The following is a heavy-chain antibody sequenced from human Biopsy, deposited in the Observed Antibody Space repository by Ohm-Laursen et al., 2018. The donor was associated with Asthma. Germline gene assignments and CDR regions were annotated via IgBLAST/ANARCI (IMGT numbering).Heavy chain of an antibody. J-gene: IGHJ6*02. CDR3: AKIYDRLVLYGMDV. Sequence: TLSLTCTVSGGSIISSSWWSWVRQTPGKGLEGIGEIYHSGPTNYNPSLKSRVTISGDKSKNQFSLKLPSVTAADTAVYYCAKIYDRLVLYGMDVWGQGTTVTVSS. V-gene: IGHV4-4*02. CDR1: GGSIISSSW. D-gene: IGHD6-19*01. CDR2: IYHSGPT.